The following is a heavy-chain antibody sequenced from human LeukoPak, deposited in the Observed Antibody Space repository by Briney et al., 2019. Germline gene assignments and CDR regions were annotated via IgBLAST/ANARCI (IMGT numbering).Heavy chain of an antibody. CDR2: ISTNGGST. D-gene: IGHD2-2*01. CDR3: AKDRYCSSTTCSRYFDY. V-gene: IGHV3-23*01. CDR1: GFTFSSYA. Sequence: GGSLRLSCAASGFTFSSYAMRWVRQAPGKGLEWVSAISTNGGSTYYADSVRGRFTVSRDNAMNTLYLQMNSLRAEDTAVYYCAKDRYCSSTTCSRYFDYWGQGTLFTVSS. J-gene: IGHJ4*02.